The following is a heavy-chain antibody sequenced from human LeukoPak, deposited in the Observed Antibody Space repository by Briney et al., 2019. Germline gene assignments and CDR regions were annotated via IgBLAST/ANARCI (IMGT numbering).Heavy chain of an antibody. CDR3: AGLNRKLRFLEGRWFDP. D-gene: IGHD3-3*01. CDR2: IYPGDSDT. V-gene: IGHV5-51*01. J-gene: IGHJ5*02. CDR1: GYSFTSYW. Sequence: GESLKISCKGSGYSFTSYWIGWVRQMPGKGLEWMGIIYPGDSDTRYSPSFQGQVTISADKSISTAYLQWSSLKASDTAMYYCAGLNRKLRFLEGRWFDPWGQETLVTVSS.